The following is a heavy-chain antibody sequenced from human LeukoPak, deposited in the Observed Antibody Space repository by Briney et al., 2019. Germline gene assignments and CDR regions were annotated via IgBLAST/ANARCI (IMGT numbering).Heavy chain of an antibody. CDR2: IYPGDSDT. Sequence: GESLKISCKGSGYSFTSYWIGWVRQMPGKGLEWMGIIYPGDSDTRYSPSLQGQVTISADKSISTAYLQWSSLKASDTAMYYCARGSIAAAGGYDAFDIWGQGTMVTVSS. CDR1: GYSFTSYW. J-gene: IGHJ3*02. D-gene: IGHD6-13*01. V-gene: IGHV5-51*01. CDR3: ARGSIAAAGGYDAFDI.